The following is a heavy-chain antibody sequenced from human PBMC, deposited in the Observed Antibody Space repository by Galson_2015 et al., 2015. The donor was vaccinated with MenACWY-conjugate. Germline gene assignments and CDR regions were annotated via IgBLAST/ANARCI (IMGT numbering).Heavy chain of an antibody. D-gene: IGHD3-22*01. CDR1: GFSLSTYEMC. V-gene: IGHV2-70*11. CDR2: IDWRDNK. Sequence: PALVTPPQTLTLPCTFSGFSLSTYEMCIYWVRQPPGKALEWLARIDWRDNKYYNTSLKTRLTISKDTSTNQVVLTMTNVDPVDTATYYCARMHIVLDATDAFDIWGQGTMVTVSS. CDR3: ARMHIVLDATDAFDI. J-gene: IGHJ3*02.